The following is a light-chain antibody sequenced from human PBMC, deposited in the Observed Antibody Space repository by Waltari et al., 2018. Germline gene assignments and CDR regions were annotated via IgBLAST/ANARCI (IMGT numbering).Light chain of an antibody. J-gene: IGLJ1*01. Sequence: QSVLTQPPSMSGTPGQSVSSSGSGTNSNMGRSAVVGYQQFPGTAPKLLIYRDDQRPSGVPERFSGSKSGTSASLAISGLRSEDEADYYCAAWDDSLTVSYVFGSGTKVTV. CDR3: AAWDDSLTVSYV. CDR1: NSNMGRSA. V-gene: IGLV1-47*01. CDR2: RDD.